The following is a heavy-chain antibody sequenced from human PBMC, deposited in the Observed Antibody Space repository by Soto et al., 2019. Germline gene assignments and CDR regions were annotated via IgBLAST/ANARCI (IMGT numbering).Heavy chain of an antibody. Sequence: PGGSLRLSCAASGFTFSSYGMHWVRQAPGKGLEWVAVIWYDGSNKYYADSVKGRFTISRDNAKNSLYLQMNSLRAEDTAVYYCARLRGSSNWETPSWGQGTLVTVSS. CDR1: GFTFSSYG. D-gene: IGHD6-13*01. CDR2: IWYDGSNK. J-gene: IGHJ4*02. V-gene: IGHV3-33*01. CDR3: ARLRGSSNWETPS.